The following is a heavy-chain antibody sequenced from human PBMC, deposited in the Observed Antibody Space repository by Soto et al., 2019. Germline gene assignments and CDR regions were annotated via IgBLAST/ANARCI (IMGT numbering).Heavy chain of an antibody. CDR2: MDYSGST. Sequence: QVLLQESGPGLVKPSETLSLTCTVSGGSISASSYYWGWIRQPPGKVLVWIGRMDYSGSTYYNPSLKSGVTTSVDGYKNQFSLNLGSLTAADTGVYYCARRQWLRSLDWWGQGTLVTVSS. CDR1: GGSISASSYY. CDR3: ARRQWLRSLDW. V-gene: IGHV4-39*01. D-gene: IGHD5-12*01. J-gene: IGHJ4*02.